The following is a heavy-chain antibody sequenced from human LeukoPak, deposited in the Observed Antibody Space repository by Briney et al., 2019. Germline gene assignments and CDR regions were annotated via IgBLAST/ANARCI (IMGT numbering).Heavy chain of an antibody. V-gene: IGHV4-39*01. CDR2: IYYSGST. CDR3: ARQEYLQQLVYFDY. Sequence: TSETLSLTCTVSGGSISSSSYYWGWIRQPPGKGLEWIGSIYYSGSTYYNPSLKSRVTISVDTSKNQFSLKLSSVTAADTAVYYCARQEYLQQLVYFDYWGQGTLVTVSS. D-gene: IGHD6-13*01. J-gene: IGHJ4*02. CDR1: GGSISSSSYY.